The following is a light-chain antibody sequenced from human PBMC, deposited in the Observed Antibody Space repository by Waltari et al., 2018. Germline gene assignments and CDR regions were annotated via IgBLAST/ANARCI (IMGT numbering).Light chain of an antibody. V-gene: IGLV2-14*01. J-gene: IGLJ3*02. Sequence: QSALTQPASVSGSPGQSITISCTGTSSEVGGYNYVSWYQQHPGKAPKLMIYEVSNRPSAVSNRFAGSQSGHTASLTISGLQAEDDADYYCSSYTSSSTLDWVFGGGTKLTVL. CDR3: SSYTSSSTLDWV. CDR2: EVS. CDR1: SSEVGGYNY.